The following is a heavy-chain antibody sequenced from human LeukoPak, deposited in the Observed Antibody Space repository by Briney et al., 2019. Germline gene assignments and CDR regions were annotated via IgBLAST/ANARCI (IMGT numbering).Heavy chain of an antibody. CDR1: GFTFSSYG. CDR2: ISYDGSNK. V-gene: IGHV3-30*18. J-gene: IGHJ5*02. CDR3: AKDRLITMVRGVPSWFGP. D-gene: IGHD3-10*01. Sequence: PGRSLRLSCAASGFTFSSYGMHWVRQAPGKGLEWVAVISYDGSNKYYADSVKGRFTISRDNSKNTLYLQMNSLRAEDTAVYYCAKDRLITMVRGVPSWFGPWGQGTLVTVSS.